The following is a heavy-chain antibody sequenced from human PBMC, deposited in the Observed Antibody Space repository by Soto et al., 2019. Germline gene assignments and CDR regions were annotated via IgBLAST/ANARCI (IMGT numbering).Heavy chain of an antibody. CDR2: ISGSGGST. D-gene: IGHD2-15*01. J-gene: IGHJ4*02. CDR3: AKQNGYGGNTELEY. V-gene: IGHV3-23*01. Sequence: GGSLRLSCAASGFTFSSYAMSWVRQAPGKGLEWVSAISGSGGSTYYADSVKGRFTISRDNSKNTLYLQMNSLRAEDTAVYYCAKQNGYGGNTELEYWGQGTLVTAPQ. CDR1: GFTFSSYA.